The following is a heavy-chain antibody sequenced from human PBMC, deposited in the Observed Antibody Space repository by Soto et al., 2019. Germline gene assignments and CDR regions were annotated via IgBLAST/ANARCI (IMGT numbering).Heavy chain of an antibody. D-gene: IGHD2-2*01. V-gene: IGHV3-64*01. CDR2: ISSDGRST. J-gene: IGHJ6*03. Sequence: QLVESGGGVVQPGGSLRLSCAASGFTFNYYAIQWVRQAPGKGLEYVSAISSDGRSTYYGTSARGRFTISRDNSRNTVYLQMGSLRGEDMAVYYCARVGCDTTWSDYYYSYMDGLGKATTITVSS. CDR1: GFTFNYYA. CDR3: ARVGCDTTWSDYYYSYMDG.